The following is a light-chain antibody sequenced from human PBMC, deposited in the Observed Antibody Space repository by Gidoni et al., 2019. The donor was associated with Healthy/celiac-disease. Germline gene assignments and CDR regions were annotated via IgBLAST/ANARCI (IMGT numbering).Light chain of an antibody. J-gene: IGKJ1*01. V-gene: IGKV1-27*01. CDR1: QGISNY. CDR2: AAS. CDR3: QKYNSALWT. Sequence: DIQMTQSPSSLSASVGDSVTITCRASQGISNYLAWYQQKPGKVPKLLIYAASTVQSGVPSRFSDSGSGTDFTLTISSLQPEDVATYYCQKYNSALWTFXXXTKVEIK.